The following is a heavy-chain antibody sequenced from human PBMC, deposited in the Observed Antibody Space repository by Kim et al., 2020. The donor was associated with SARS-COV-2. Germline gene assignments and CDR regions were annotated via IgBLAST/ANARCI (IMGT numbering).Heavy chain of an antibody. Sequence: SETLSLTCAVYGGSFSGYYWSWIRQPPGKGLEWIGEINHSGSTNYNPSLKSRVTISVDTSKNQFSLKLSSVTAADTAVYYCARRPYRHRAFDIWGQGTMVTVSS. CDR2: INHSGST. V-gene: IGHV4-34*01. CDR3: ARRPYRHRAFDI. CDR1: GGSFSGYY. J-gene: IGHJ3*02.